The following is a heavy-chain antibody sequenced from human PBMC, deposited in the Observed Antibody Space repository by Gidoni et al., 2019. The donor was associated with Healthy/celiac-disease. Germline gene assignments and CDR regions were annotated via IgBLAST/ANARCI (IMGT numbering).Heavy chain of an antibody. CDR3: ARQEPPRELLVVPAAIHDYYYYSLDV. J-gene: IGHJ6*03. D-gene: IGHD2-2*01. Sequence: QVQLVQSGAEVKKPGCSVKVSCKASGGTFSSYAISWVRQAPGQGREWMGGILPTFGTANYAQKFQGSVRITAYESTITAYMELSSLRSEDTAVYYWARQEPPRELLVVPAAIHDYYYYSLDVWGKGTTVTVSS. CDR2: ILPTFGTA. CDR1: GGTFSSYA. V-gene: IGHV1-69*01.